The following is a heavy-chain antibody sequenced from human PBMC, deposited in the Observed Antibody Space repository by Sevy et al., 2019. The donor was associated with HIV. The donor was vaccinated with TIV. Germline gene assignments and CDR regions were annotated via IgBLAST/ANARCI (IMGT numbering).Heavy chain of an antibody. V-gene: IGHV1-18*01. CDR1: GYIFGIYD. CDR3: ARGRAPDNGRYYFDS. D-gene: IGHD1-26*01. J-gene: IGHJ4*02. CDR2: ITPDSGDR. Sequence: ASVKVSCKASGYIFGIYDISWVRQAPGQGLEWMGWITPDSGDRNYAQKLQGRVTMTTDTSTRTSYMELRSLASDDAGVYYSARGRAPDNGRYYFDSWAQGTLVTVSS.